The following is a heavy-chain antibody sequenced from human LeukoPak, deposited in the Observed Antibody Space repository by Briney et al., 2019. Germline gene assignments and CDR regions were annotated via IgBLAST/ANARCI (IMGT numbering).Heavy chain of an antibody. V-gene: IGHV4-61*02. CDR1: GGSISSSNYY. D-gene: IGHD3-10*01. Sequence: SETLSLTCSVSGGSISSSNYYWSWIRQPAGKGLGWIGRIYTSESTNYNPSLKSRVTISVDTSRNQFSLKLSSVTAADTAVYYCARGLWFGDENPPYFDYWGQGILVTVSS. CDR3: ARGLWFGDENPPYFDY. CDR2: IYTSEST. J-gene: IGHJ4*02.